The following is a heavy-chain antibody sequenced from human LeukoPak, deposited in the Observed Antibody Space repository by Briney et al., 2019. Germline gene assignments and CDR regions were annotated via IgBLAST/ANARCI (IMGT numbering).Heavy chain of an antibody. CDR1: AFTFTSYA. D-gene: IGHD5-24*01. CDR3: AKDPRVGSRVATPCH. Sequence: GGSLRLSCAASAFTFTSYAMSWVGQAPGKGLEWVSAISGSGGSTYYADSVKGRFTISRDNSKSTLFLQMNSLRAEDTAVYYCAKDPRVGSRVATPCHWGQGTLVTVSS. J-gene: IGHJ4*02. CDR2: ISGSGGST. V-gene: IGHV3-23*01.